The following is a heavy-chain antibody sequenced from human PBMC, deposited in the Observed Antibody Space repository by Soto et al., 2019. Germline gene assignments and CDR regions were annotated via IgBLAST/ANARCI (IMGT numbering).Heavy chain of an antibody. CDR1: GYTFTGYY. D-gene: IGHD2-8*01. Sequence: GASVKVSCKASGYTFTGYYMHWVRQAPGQGLEWMGWINPNSGGTNYAQKFQGRVTMTRDTSISTAYMELSRLRSDDTAVYYCARGPQGYCTNGVCYPFDYWGQGTLVTVSS. V-gene: IGHV1-2*02. CDR2: INPNSGGT. J-gene: IGHJ4*02. CDR3: ARGPQGYCTNGVCYPFDY.